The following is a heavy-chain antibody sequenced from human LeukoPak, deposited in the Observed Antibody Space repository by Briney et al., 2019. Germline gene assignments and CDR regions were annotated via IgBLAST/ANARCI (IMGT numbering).Heavy chain of an antibody. J-gene: IGHJ4*02. Sequence: ASVKVSCKASGYTFTAYYMHWVRQAPGQGLEWIGCIGPTGNTVYVQKFQGRVAVTRDTSINTVYMEVNSLRSDDTAVYYCARDASVTPYYFDYWGQGTLVTVSS. D-gene: IGHD4-11*01. V-gene: IGHV1-2*02. CDR2: IGPTGNT. CDR1: GYTFTAYY. CDR3: ARDASVTPYYFDY.